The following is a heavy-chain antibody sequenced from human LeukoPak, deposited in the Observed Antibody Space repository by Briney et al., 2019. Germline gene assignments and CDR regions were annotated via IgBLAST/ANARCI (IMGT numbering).Heavy chain of an antibody. V-gene: IGHV3-23*01. CDR1: GFTFSSYA. J-gene: IGHJ4*02. CDR2: ISGSGGST. D-gene: IGHD3-3*01. CDR3: AKDRAIFGVVITLFDY. Sequence: GGSLRLSCAASGFTFSSYAMSWVRQAPGKGLEWVSAISGSGGSTYYTDSVKGRFTISRDNSKNTLYLQMNSLRAEDTAVYYCAKDRAIFGVVITLFDYWGQGTLVTVSS.